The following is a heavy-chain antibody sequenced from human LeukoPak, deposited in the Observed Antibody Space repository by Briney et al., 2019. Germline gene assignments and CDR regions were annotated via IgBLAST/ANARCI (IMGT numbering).Heavy chain of an antibody. D-gene: IGHD2-15*01. V-gene: IGHV4-38-2*02. Sequence: SETLSFTCTVSGYTISSGYYWGWIRQSPGRGLEWIANIHRSGSTNYNPSLKSRVTISVDTSKNQFSLELNSVTAADTAVYYCARAGGYCGRISCPYYFDYWGQGSLVAVSS. CDR2: IHRSGST. CDR1: GYTISSGYY. CDR3: ARAGGYCGRISCPYYFDY. J-gene: IGHJ4*02.